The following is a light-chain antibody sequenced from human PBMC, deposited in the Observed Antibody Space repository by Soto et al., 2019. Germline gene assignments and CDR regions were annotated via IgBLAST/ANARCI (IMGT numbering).Light chain of an antibody. V-gene: IGKV3-15*01. Sequence: EIVMTQSPATLSVSPGERATLSCRASQSVSSNLAWYQQKPGQAPRLLIYGASTRATGFPARFSGSGSGTECTLTSNSLQSEDFAVYYCQQYNDWPRGTFGQGTKVEIK. CDR2: GAS. CDR3: QQYNDWPRGT. J-gene: IGKJ1*01. CDR1: QSVSSN.